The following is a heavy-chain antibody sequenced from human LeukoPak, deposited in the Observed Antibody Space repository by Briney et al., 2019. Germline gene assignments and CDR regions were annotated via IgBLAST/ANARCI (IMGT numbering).Heavy chain of an antibody. J-gene: IGHJ4*02. CDR3: VRDQGGAVSY. D-gene: IGHD3-16*01. V-gene: IGHV3-21*01. Sequence: GGSLRLSCAASGFTVSSNYMSWVRQAPGKGLEWVSSISSSSSYIYYADSVKGRFTISRDNAQNSLFLQMNSLRAEDTAVYYCVRDQGGAVSYWGQGTLVTVSS. CDR1: GFTVSSNY. CDR2: ISSSSSYI.